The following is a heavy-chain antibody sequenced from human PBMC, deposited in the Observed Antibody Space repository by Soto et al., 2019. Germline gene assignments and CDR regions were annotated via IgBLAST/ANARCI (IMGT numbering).Heavy chain of an antibody. D-gene: IGHD3-22*01. CDR2: ISSSGSTI. Sequence: GGSLRLSCAASGFTFSDYYMSWIRQAPGKGLEWVSYISSSGSTIYYADSVKGRFTISRDNAKNSLYLQMNSLRAEDTAVYYCARDSYYDSSEVRWFDPWGQGTLVTVSS. CDR3: ARDSYYDSSEVRWFDP. CDR1: GFTFSDYY. V-gene: IGHV3-11*01. J-gene: IGHJ5*02.